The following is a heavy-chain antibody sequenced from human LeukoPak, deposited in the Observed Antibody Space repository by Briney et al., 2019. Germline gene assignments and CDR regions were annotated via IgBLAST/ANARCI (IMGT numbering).Heavy chain of an antibody. CDR1: GFTFSTYA. Sequence: PGRSLRLSCAASGFTFSTYAMHWVRQAPGKGLEWVAVISYDGSNKYYADSVKGRFTISRDNSKNTLYIQMNSLRVEDTAVYSCAKDLLAYSSGCPDYWGQGTLVTVSS. J-gene: IGHJ4*02. D-gene: IGHD3-22*01. V-gene: IGHV3-30-3*01. CDR2: ISYDGSNK. CDR3: AKDLLAYSSGCPDY.